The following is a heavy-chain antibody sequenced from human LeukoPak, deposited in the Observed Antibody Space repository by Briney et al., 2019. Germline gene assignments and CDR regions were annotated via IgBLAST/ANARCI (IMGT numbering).Heavy chain of an antibody. V-gene: IGHV4-34*01. CDR3: AVSNYGFDI. D-gene: IGHD3-16*02. CDR2: INHSGST. CDR1: GGSFSGYY. Sequence: PSGTLSLTCAVYGGSFSGYYWSWIRQPPGKGLEWIGEINHSGSTNYNPSLKSRVTISVDTSKNQFSLKLSSVIAADTAVYYCAVSNYGFDIWGQGTTVTVSS. J-gene: IGHJ3*02.